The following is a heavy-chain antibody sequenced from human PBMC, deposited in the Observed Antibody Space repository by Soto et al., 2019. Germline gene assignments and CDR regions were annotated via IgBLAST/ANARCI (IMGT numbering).Heavy chain of an antibody. Sequence: EVQLVESGGGVVRPGGSLRLSCAASGFTFDDYGMSWVRQAPGKGLEWVSGINWNGGSTGYADSVKGRFTISRDNAKNSLYLQMNSLRAEDTALYHCATLPPWYSSGTGRGDAFDIWGQGTMVTVSS. CDR2: INWNGGST. D-gene: IGHD6-19*01. V-gene: IGHV3-20*01. CDR3: ATLPPWYSSGTGRGDAFDI. CDR1: GFTFDDYG. J-gene: IGHJ3*02.